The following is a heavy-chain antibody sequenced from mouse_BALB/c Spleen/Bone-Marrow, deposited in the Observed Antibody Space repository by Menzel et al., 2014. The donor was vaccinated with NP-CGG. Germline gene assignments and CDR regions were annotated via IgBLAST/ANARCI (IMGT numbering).Heavy chain of an antibody. Sequence: VHLVESGAELVEPGASVKLSCKASGYTFTSYWMHWVKQRPGQGLEWIGEINPSNGRTNYNEKFKTKATLTVDKSSSTAYMQLSSLTSEDSAVYYCARNYGNTDYWGQGTTLTVSS. D-gene: IGHD2-1*01. CDR2: INPSNGRT. V-gene: IGHV1S81*02. CDR1: GYTFTSYW. CDR3: ARNYGNTDY. J-gene: IGHJ2*01.